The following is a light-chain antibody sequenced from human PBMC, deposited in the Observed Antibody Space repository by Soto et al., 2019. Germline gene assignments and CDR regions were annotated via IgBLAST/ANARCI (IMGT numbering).Light chain of an antibody. Sequence: QPVLTQPASVSGSPGQSITISCTGTSSDVGGYNYVSWYQQHPGKAPKLMIYDVSNRPSGVSNRFSGSKSGNTVSLTISGLQAEDEADYYCSSYTSSSTLVVFGGGTKLTVL. V-gene: IGLV2-14*01. CDR3: SSYTSSSTLVV. CDR2: DVS. J-gene: IGLJ2*01. CDR1: SSDVGGYNY.